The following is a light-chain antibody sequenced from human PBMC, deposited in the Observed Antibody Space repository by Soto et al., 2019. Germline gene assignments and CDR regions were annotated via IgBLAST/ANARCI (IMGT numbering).Light chain of an antibody. V-gene: IGKV4-1*01. J-gene: IGKJ4*01. Sequence: DIVMTQSPDSLAVSLGARATINCKSSQSVFKSSDNKNYLAWYQQKPGQPPKLLIYLASTRESGVPDRFSGSGSGTDFLPTISSLQAEDVAAYYWQQYHSPPVTFGGGTKVEIK. CDR1: QSVFKSSDNKNY. CDR2: LAS. CDR3: QQYHSPPVT.